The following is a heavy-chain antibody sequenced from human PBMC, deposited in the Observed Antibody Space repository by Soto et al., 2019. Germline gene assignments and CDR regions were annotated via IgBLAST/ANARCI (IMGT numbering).Heavy chain of an antibody. CDR2: IYYGGSI. J-gene: IGHJ5*02. D-gene: IGHD3-22*01. CDR1: GGSISSGS. V-gene: IGHV4-59*01. CDR3: TGAYYDINGYSLDP. Sequence: PSETLSLTCSVSGGSISSGSWTWIRQPPGKGLEWIGYIYYGGSINYNPSLKSRVIISVYTAKNQFSLRLSSVTAADTAVYYCTGAYYDINGYSLDPWGQGTSVTVS.